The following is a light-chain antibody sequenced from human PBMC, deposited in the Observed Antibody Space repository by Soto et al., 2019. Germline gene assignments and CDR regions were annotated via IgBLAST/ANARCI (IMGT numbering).Light chain of an antibody. Sequence: QSVLTQPPSVSGAPGQRVTVSCTGSSSNIGAGHDVHWYQQLPGTAPKLLIYGNNNRPSGVPDRFSASKSGTSASLAIRGLQSDDEADYFCSSWDDSLSGVVFGRGTKLTVL. V-gene: IGLV1-40*01. CDR1: SSNIGAGHD. CDR2: GNN. CDR3: SSWDDSLSGVV. J-gene: IGLJ2*01.